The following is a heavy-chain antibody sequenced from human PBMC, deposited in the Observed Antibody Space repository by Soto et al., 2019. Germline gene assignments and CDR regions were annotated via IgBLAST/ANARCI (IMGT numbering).Heavy chain of an antibody. D-gene: IGHD1-7*01. CDR2: IGGSGGST. J-gene: IGHJ5*02. CDR3: AKGSRRIANYNWFDP. V-gene: IGHV3-23*01. CDR1: GFTFSSYA. Sequence: GGSLRLSCAASGFTFSSYAVSWVRQAPGKGLEWVSAIGGSGGSTYYADSVKGRFTISRDNSKNTLYLQMNSPRAEDTAVYYCAKGSRRIANYNWFDPWGQGTLVTVSS.